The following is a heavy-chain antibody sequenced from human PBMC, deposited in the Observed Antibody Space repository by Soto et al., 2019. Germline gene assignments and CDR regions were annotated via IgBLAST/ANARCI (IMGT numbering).Heavy chain of an antibody. CDR3: AREVRGVIKNYYYYMDV. J-gene: IGHJ6*03. CDR2: INAGNGNT. V-gene: IGHV1-3*01. Sequence: QVQLVQSGAEVKKPGASVKVSCKASGYTFTSYAMHWVRQAPGQRLEWMGWINAGNGNTKYSQKFQGRVTITRDTSASTAYMELSSLRSEDTAVYYCAREVRGVIKNYYYYMDVCGKGTTVTVSS. D-gene: IGHD3-10*01. CDR1: GYTFTSYA.